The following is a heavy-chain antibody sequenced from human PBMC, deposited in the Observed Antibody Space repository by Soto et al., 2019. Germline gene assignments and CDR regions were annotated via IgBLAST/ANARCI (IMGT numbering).Heavy chain of an antibody. J-gene: IGHJ4*02. CDR1: GGSISSSSYY. CDR2: IYYSGST. D-gene: IGHD3-10*01. V-gene: IGHV4-39*01. CDR3: ARRRGVRGVIRNHFDY. Sequence: QLQLQESGPGLVKPSETLSLTCTVSGGSISSSSYYWGWIRQPPGKGLEWIGSIYYSGSTYYNPSLKSRVTLAVDPPTNHFSLKLSSVTAADTAVYYCARRRGVRGVIRNHFDYWGQGTLVTVSS.